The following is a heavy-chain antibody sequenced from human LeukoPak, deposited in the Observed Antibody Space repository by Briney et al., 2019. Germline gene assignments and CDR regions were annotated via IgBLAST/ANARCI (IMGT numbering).Heavy chain of an antibody. Sequence: ASVTVSCKASGYTFTGYYMHWVRQAPGQGLAWMGWINPNSGGTNYAQKFQGRVTMTRDTSISTAYMELSRLRSDDTAVYYCILGGYSSGWYGYWGQGTLVTVSS. V-gene: IGHV1-2*02. CDR1: GYTFTGYY. CDR3: ILGGYSSGWYGY. J-gene: IGHJ4*02. D-gene: IGHD6-19*01. CDR2: INPNSGGT.